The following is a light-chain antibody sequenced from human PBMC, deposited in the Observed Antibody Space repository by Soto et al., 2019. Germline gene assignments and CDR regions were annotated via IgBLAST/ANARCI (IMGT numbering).Light chain of an antibody. CDR2: DVS. V-gene: IGLV2-14*03. J-gene: IGLJ2*01. Sequence: QSALTQPASVSGSPRQSITISCTGTSRDVGGYNYVSWYQQQHPGKAPKLMIYDVSNRPSGVSNRFSGSKSGNTASLTISGLQAEDEADYYCSSYTSSSTLVFGGGTKLTVL. CDR3: SSYTSSSTLV. CDR1: SRDVGGYNY.